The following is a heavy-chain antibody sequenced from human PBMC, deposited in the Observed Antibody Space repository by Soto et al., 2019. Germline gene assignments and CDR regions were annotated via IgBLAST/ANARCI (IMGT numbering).Heavy chain of an antibody. D-gene: IGHD7-27*01. CDR3: ARVKNNFNWVPYGLDV. V-gene: IGHV1-18*04. CDR2: ISAYNGNP. Sequence: XSVKVSCKASGNLFTSNGFTWVRRAPGQGLEWMGWISAYNGNPNYAQNFQGRVIMTTDTSTRTAYLELRSLRSDDTAVYYCARVKNNFNWVPYGLDVWGQGTTVTVSS. J-gene: IGHJ6*02. CDR1: GNLFTSNG.